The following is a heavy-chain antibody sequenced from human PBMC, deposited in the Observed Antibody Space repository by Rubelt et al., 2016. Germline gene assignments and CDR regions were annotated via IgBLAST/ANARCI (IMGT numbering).Heavy chain of an antibody. J-gene: IGHJ6*02. CDR3: ARWGLLWFGEFQNYGMDV. CDR2: INPSGGST. D-gene: IGHD3-10*01. CDR1: GYTFTSYY. Sequence: QVQLVQSGAEVKKPGASVKVSCKASGYTFTSYYMHWVRQAPGQGLEWMGLINPSGGSTSYAQKFQGRVTMTRDTSTSTVYMELSSLRSEDTAVYYCARWGLLWFGEFQNYGMDVWGQGTTVTVSS. V-gene: IGHV1-46*01.